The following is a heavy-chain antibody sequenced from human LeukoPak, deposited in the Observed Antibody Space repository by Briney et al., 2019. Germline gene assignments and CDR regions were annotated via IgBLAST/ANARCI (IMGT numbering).Heavy chain of an antibody. V-gene: IGHV1-46*01. Sequence: ASVKVSCKASGYTFTSNYIHWVRQVPGQGLEWMGMIYPRDGSTSYAQKFQGRVTVTRDTSTSTVHMELSGLRSEDTAVYYCARDQEGFDYWGQGTLVTVPS. CDR2: IYPRDGST. J-gene: IGHJ4*02. CDR1: GYTFTSNY. CDR3: ARDQEGFDY.